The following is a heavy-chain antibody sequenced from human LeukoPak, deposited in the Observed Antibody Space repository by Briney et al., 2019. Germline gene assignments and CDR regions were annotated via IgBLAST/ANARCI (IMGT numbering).Heavy chain of an antibody. V-gene: IGHV1-18*01. CDR1: GYRSTNYG. Sequence: ASVKVSCKASGYRSTNYGVSWVRQAPGQGLEWMGWISPYNGKKTYAQKFQGRVTLTEDPSTNTAYMELRSLRSDDTAVYYCARGPAAIFYYYYMDVWGKGTTVTVSS. D-gene: IGHD2-2*01. CDR3: ARGPAAIFYYYYMDV. J-gene: IGHJ6*03. CDR2: ISPYNGKK.